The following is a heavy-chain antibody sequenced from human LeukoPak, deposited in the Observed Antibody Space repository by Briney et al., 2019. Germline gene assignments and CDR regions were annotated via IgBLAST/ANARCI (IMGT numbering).Heavy chain of an antibody. D-gene: IGHD4-17*01. CDR2: IYYSGST. Sequence: PSETLSLTCTVSGGSISSYYWSWIRQPPGKGLEWIGYIYYSGSTNYNPSLKSRVTISVDTSKNQFSLKLSSVTAADTAVYYCARVRRVTVTTRLWFDPWGQGTLVTVSS. CDR1: GGSISSYY. J-gene: IGHJ5*02. CDR3: ARVRRVTVTTRLWFDP. V-gene: IGHV4-59*01.